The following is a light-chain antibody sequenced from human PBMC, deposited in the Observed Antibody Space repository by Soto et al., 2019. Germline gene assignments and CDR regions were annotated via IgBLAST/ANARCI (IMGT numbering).Light chain of an antibody. Sequence: EIVLTQSPDTLSVSPGERVTLSCRASQSVSSSYLAWYQHKPGQAPRLLIYGATSRATGIPDRFSGSGSGTDFTLTISRLEPEDFAVYSCQQYGSSPYTFGQGTQLEIK. CDR1: QSVSSSY. CDR3: QQYGSSPYT. V-gene: IGKV3-20*01. CDR2: GAT. J-gene: IGKJ2*01.